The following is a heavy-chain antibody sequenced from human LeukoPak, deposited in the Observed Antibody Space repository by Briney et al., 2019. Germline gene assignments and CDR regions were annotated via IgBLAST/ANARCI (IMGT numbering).Heavy chain of an antibody. CDR1: GDTLITHY. D-gene: IGHD3-22*01. CDR3: ARHSSRGHYYDFDF. J-gene: IGHJ4*02. Sequence: ASVKVSCKAPGDTLITHYISWVRQAPGQGLEWVGRIVPVIGVATYAQSLQGRVIITADRSTNTAYMELSGLRFEDSAVYFCARHSSRGHYYDFDFWGQGSLVTVSS. V-gene: IGHV1-69*02. CDR2: IVPVIGVA.